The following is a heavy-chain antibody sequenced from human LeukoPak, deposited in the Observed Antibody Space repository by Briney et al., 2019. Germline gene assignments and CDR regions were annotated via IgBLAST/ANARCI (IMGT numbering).Heavy chain of an antibody. CDR1: GFTFSSYG. J-gene: IGHJ6*03. CDR3: AELGITMIGGV. Sequence: GGSLRLSCAASGFTFSSYGMHWVRQAPGKGLEWVAFIRYDVSNKYYADSVKGRFTISRDNSKNTLYLQMNSLRAEDTAVYYCAELGITMIGGVWGKGTTVTISS. V-gene: IGHV3-30*02. CDR2: IRYDVSNK. D-gene: IGHD3-10*02.